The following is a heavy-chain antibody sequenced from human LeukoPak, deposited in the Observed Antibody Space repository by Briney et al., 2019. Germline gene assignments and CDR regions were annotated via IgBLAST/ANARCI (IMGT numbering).Heavy chain of an antibody. CDR2: IYSGGST. CDR1: GFTVSSNY. J-gene: IGHJ6*03. V-gene: IGHV3-53*01. Sequence: GGSLRLSCAASGFTVSSNYMSWVRQAPGKGLEWVSVIYSGGSTYYADSVKGRFTISRDNSKNTLYLQMNSLRAEDTAVYYCARDPLAIYGYMDVWGKGTTVTVSS. CDR3: ARDPLAIYGYMDV. D-gene: IGHD3-3*02.